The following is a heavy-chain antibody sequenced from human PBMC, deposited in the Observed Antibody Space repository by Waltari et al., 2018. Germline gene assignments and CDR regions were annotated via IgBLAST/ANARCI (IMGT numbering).Heavy chain of an antibody. Sequence: VHLQESGPGLVQPSGTLSLTCAVSGVFITEVHWWSWVRQPPGKGLEWIGERFHRGITKYNPSLKSRVTISVDASKNLFFLNLTSVTAADTAMYYCARVMIRGVKRFDPWGQGLQVTVSS. D-gene: IGHD3-10*01. V-gene: IGHV4-4*02. CDR3: ARVMIRGVKRFDP. CDR1: GVFITEVHW. J-gene: IGHJ5*02. CDR2: RFHRGIT.